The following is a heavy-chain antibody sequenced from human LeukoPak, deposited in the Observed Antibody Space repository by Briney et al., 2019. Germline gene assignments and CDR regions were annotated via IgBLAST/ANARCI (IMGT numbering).Heavy chain of an antibody. D-gene: IGHD2-15*01. J-gene: IGHJ5*02. CDR2: IYYSGST. CDR1: GGSINSYY. V-gene: IGHV4-59*01. CDR3: ARGLLWSTDR. Sequence: SETLSLTCAVSGGSINSYYWSWIRQPPGKGLEWIGYIYYSGSTNYNPSLKSRVTISVDTSKNQFSLKLSSVTAADTAVYYCARGLLWSTDRWGQGTLVTVSS.